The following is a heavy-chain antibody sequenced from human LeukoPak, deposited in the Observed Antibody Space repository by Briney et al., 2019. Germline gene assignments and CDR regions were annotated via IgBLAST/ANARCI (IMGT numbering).Heavy chain of an antibody. Sequence: GGSLRLSCAASGFTFDDYAMHWVRHAPGKGLEWVSCISWNSGSIGYADSVKGRFTISRDNAKNSLYLQMNSLRAEDTALYYCAKNGDLYYYDSSGYAKYFDYWGQGTLVTVSS. CDR2: ISWNSGSI. D-gene: IGHD3-22*01. CDR1: GFTFDDYA. V-gene: IGHV3-9*01. CDR3: AKNGDLYYYDSSGYAKYFDY. J-gene: IGHJ4*02.